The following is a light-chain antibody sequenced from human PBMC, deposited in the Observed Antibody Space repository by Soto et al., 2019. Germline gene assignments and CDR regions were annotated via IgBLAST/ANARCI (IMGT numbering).Light chain of an antibody. CDR2: AAS. CDR1: QGISSW. CDR3: QQTTSFPLT. Sequence: DIQMTQSPSFVSASVGDRVTITCRASQGISSWLAWSQHKPCRAPKPLIHAASNFESGVPSRSSRRGSGTDFTLTVSSLQPEDFATYYDQQTTSFPLTFGGGTKVEIK. V-gene: IGKV1-12*01. J-gene: IGKJ4*01.